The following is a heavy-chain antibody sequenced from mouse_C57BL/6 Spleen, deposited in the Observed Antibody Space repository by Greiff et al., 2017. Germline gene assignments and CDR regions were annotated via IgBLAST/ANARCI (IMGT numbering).Heavy chain of an antibody. CDR3: ARCPYSGSSPYYFDN. Sequence: VMLVESGAELVRPGTSVKVSCKASGYAFTNYLIEWVKQRPGQGLEWIGVINPGSGGTNYNEKFKGKATLTADKSSSTAYMQLSSLTSEASAVYFWARCPYSGSSPYYFDNWGQGTTLTVSS. CDR2: INPGSGGT. J-gene: IGHJ2*01. CDR1: GYAFTNYL. D-gene: IGHD1-1*01. V-gene: IGHV1-54*01.